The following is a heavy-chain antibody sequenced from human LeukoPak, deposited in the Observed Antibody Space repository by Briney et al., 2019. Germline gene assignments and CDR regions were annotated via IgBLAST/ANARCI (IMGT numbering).Heavy chain of an antibody. CDR1: GFTFSSYW. V-gene: IGHV3-74*01. CDR2: INSDGSST. J-gene: IGHJ4*02. Sequence: GGSLRLSCAASGFTFSSYWMHWVRQAPGKGLVWVSRINSDGSSTTYADSVKGRFTISRDNAKNTLYLQMNSLRAEDTAVYYCARDLPYYDYVWGSYRYTDYFDYWGQGTLVTVSS. D-gene: IGHD3-16*02. CDR3: ARDLPYYDYVWGSYRYTDYFDY.